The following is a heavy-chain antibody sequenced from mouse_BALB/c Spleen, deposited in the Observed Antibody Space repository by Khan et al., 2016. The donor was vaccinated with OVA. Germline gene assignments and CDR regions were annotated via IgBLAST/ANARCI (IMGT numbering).Heavy chain of an antibody. J-gene: IGHJ3*01. D-gene: IGHD1-3*01. CDR3: ARAFYNGAWFAY. V-gene: IGHV2-9*02. CDR1: GFSLSNYG. Sequence: QVQLKQSGPGLVAPSQTLSITCTVSGFSLSNYGVHWVHQPPGKGLEWLGVIWAGGSTNHNSALMSRLSISKDDSKSQVFLTMKHLTTNDTAMYYCARAFYNGAWFAYWGQGTLVTVSA. CDR2: IWAGGST.